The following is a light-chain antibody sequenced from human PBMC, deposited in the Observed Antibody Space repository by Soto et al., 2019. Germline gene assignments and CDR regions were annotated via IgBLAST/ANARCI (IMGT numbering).Light chain of an antibody. J-gene: IGKJ1*01. CDR3: QPYGSSGT. CDR1: QIVSNNY. Sequence: EIVLTQSPGTLSLSPGEICTLCCSASQIVSNNYLSWYQQKPGQAPRLLIYGASNRATGIPDRFSGSGSGTDFTLTISRLEPEDFAVYYCQPYGSSGTFGQRTKVDIK. V-gene: IGKV3-20*01. CDR2: GAS.